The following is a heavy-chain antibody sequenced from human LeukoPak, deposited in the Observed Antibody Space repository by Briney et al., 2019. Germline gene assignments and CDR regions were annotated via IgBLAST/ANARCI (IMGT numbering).Heavy chain of an antibody. D-gene: IGHD1-14*01. V-gene: IGHV4-34*01. CDR2: INHSGST. CDR3: ARGRRYNWFDP. CDR1: GGSFSGYY. Sequence: TSETLSLTCAVYGGSFSGYYWSWIRQPPGKGLEWIGEINHSGSTNYNPSLKSRVTISVDTSKNQFSLKLSSVTAADTAVYYCARGRRYNWFDPWGQGTLVTVSS. J-gene: IGHJ5*02.